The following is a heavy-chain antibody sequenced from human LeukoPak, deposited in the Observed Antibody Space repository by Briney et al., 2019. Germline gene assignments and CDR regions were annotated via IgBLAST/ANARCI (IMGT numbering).Heavy chain of an antibody. CDR1: GYSFTSYW. D-gene: IGHD3-10*01. J-gene: IGHJ4*02. Sequence: GESLKISCKGSGYSFTSYWIGWVRQMPGKGLEWMGIIYPGDSDTRYSPSFQGQVTISADKSISTAYLQWSSLKASDTAMYYCARRGVYYGSGSPNLGFDYWGQGTLVTVSS. V-gene: IGHV5-51*01. CDR3: ARRGVYYGSGSPNLGFDY. CDR2: IYPGDSDT.